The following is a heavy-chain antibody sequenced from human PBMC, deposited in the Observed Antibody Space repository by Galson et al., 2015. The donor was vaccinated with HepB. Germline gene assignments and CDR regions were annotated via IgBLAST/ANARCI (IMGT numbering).Heavy chain of an antibody. D-gene: IGHD3-22*01. J-gene: IGHJ3*02. CDR3: ARDVAQDSSGYTHHDAFDS. V-gene: IGHV1-69*04. CDR2: IITILGIA. CDR1: GGTFSSYT. Sequence: SVKVSCKASGGTFSSYTISWVRQAPGQGLEWMGRIITILGIANYAQKFQGRVTITADKSTSTAYMELSSLRSEDTAVYYCARDVAQDSSGYTHHDAFDSWGQGTMVTVSS.